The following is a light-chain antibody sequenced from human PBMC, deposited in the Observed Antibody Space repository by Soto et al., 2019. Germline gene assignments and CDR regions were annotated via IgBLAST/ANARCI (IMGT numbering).Light chain of an antibody. CDR2: AAS. Sequence: AIRMTQSPSSLSASTGDRVTITCRASQGISSYLAWYQQKPGKAPKLLIYAASTLQSGVPSRFSGSGSGTDFTLTISCLQSEDFATYYCQQYYSYLVWTFGQGTKVEIK. CDR1: QGISSY. CDR3: QQYYSYLVWT. J-gene: IGKJ1*01. V-gene: IGKV1-8*01.